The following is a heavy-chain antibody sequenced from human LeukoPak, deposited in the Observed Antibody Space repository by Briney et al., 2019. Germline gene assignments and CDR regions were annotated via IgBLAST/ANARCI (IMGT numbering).Heavy chain of an antibody. CDR3: AKDGSGSYYDRWFDP. CDR1: GFTFSTYS. J-gene: IGHJ5*02. V-gene: IGHV3-48*01. Sequence: GGSLRLSCAASGFTFSTYSMNWVRQAPGKGLEWVSFISTTSNTIYYADSVKGRFTISRDNAKNSLYLQMNSLRAEDTAVYYCAKDGSGSYYDRWFDPWGQGTLVTVSS. D-gene: IGHD3-10*01. CDR2: ISTTSNTI.